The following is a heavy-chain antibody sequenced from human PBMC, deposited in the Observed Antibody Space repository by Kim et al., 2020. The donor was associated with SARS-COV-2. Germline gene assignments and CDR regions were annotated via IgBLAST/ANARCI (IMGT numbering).Heavy chain of an antibody. V-gene: IGHV3-73*01. D-gene: IGHD6-19*01. CDR1: GFTFSGSA. J-gene: IGHJ6*01. Sequence: GGSLRLSCAASGFTFSGSAMHWVRQASGKGLEWVGRIRSKANGYATAYAASVKGRFTISRDDSKNTAYLQMNSLKTEDTAVYYCTRQGDSGWYRGYYYYGMDVWGQGTTVPVPT. CDR2: IRSKANGYAT. CDR3: TRQGDSGWYRGYYYYGMDV.